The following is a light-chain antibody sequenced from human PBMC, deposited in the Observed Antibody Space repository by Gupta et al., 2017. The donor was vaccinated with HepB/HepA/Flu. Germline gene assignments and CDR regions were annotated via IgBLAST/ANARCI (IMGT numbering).Light chain of an antibody. CDR2: GAS. CDR3: QQYERSTLT. V-gene: IGKV3-20*01. Sequence: EIVLTQSPGTLSLSPGERATLSCRASQRITSSYLSWYQQKPGQAPRLLIYGASSRAPGIPDRFSGSGSETDFTLTISGLEPEDFAVYYCQQYERSTLTFGGGTKLEIQ. CDR1: QRITSSY. J-gene: IGKJ4*01.